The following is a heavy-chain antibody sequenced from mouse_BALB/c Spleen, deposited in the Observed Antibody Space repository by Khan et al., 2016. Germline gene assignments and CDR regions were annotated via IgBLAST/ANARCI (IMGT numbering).Heavy chain of an antibody. D-gene: IGHD1-1*01. J-gene: IGHJ4*01. CDR1: GHSITSDHA. Sequence: EVQLQEPGPGLAKPSQSLSLTCTVTGHSITSDHAWNWIRQFPGNRLQWMGYISYSGSTSYNPSLKSRISITRDALKNQFLPQLNSVTSEDTATYYCARSDYGDKDALNFWGQGASVTVSS. CDR2: ISYSGST. V-gene: IGHV3-2*02. CDR3: ARSDYGDKDALNF.